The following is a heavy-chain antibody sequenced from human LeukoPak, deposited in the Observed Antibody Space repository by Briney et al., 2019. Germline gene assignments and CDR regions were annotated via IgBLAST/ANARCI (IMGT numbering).Heavy chain of an antibody. CDR2: ISAYNGNT. Sequence: ASVKVSCKASGYTFTSYGISWVRQAPGQGLEWMGWISAYNGNTNYAQKLQGRVTMTTDTSTSTAYMELRSLRSDDTAVYYCARVRFGSGWYKSSWFDPWGQGTLVTVSS. CDR1: GYTFTSYG. D-gene: IGHD6-19*01. J-gene: IGHJ5*02. CDR3: ARVRFGSGWYKSSWFDP. V-gene: IGHV1-18*01.